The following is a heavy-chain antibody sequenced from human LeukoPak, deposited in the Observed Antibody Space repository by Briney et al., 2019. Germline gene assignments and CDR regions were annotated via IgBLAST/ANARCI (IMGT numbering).Heavy chain of an antibody. D-gene: IGHD2-15*01. J-gene: IGHJ4*02. CDR2: ISSSSSYI. Sequence: GGSLRLSCAASGFTFSSYSMNWVRQAPGKGLEWVSSISSSSSYIYYADSVKGRFTISRDNSKNTLYLQMNSVRAEDTAVYYCASPIVVVVAATNYWGQGTLVTVSS. V-gene: IGHV3-21*01. CDR3: ASPIVVVVAATNY. CDR1: GFTFSSYS.